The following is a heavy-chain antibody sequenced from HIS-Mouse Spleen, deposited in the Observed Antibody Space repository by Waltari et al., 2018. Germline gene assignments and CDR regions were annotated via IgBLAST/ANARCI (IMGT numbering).Heavy chain of an antibody. Sequence: QLQLQESGPGLVKPSDTLSLTCTVAGGSLSSSSYYWGWLRQPPRKGLEWIGSINYSGSTYYTPSLKSRVTISVDTSKNQFSLKLSSVTAADTAVYYCAREIPYSSSWYDWYFDLWGRGTLVTVSS. J-gene: IGHJ2*01. CDR3: AREIPYSSSWYDWYFDL. CDR1: GGSLSSSSYY. V-gene: IGHV4-39*07. CDR2: INYSGST. D-gene: IGHD6-13*01.